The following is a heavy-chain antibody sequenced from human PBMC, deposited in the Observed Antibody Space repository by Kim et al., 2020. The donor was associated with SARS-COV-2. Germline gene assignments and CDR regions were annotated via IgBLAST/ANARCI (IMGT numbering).Heavy chain of an antibody. J-gene: IGHJ5*02. V-gene: IGHV3-48*03. D-gene: IGHD3-10*01. CDR3: ARTPGILLWFGDSPQGPNGWFDP. Sequence: GGSLRLSCAASGFTFSSYEMNWVRQAPGKGLEWVSYISSSGSTIYYADSVKGRFTISRDNAKNSLYLQMNSLRAEDTAVYYCARTPGILLWFGDSPQGPNGWFDPWGQGTLVTVSS. CDR2: ISSSGSTI. CDR1: GFTFSSYE.